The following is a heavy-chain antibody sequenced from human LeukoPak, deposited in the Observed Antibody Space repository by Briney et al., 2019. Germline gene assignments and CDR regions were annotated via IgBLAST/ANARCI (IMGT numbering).Heavy chain of an antibody. D-gene: IGHD4-11*01. J-gene: IGHJ4*02. CDR1: GFTFSAYA. CDR3: ARGRGIYMTTTTYYFDY. V-gene: IGHV3-23*05. CDR2: IGSDNKP. Sequence: PGGSLRLSCEASGFTFSAYAMTWVRQAPGKGLEWVSSIGSDNKPHYSESVEGRFAISRDNSKSMLFLQLNSLRAEDTALYYCARGRGIYMTTTTYYFDYWGQGTLVTVSS.